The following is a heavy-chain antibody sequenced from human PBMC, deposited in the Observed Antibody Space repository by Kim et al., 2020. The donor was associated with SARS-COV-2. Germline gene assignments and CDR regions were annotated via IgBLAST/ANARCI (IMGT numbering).Heavy chain of an antibody. J-gene: IGHJ3*01. CDR1: GFSVSSNY. V-gene: IGHV3-53*01. CDR2: VQSGGDT. D-gene: IGHD3-22*01. CDR3: ARADADPFDSSGYSDAFDV. Sequence: GGSLRLSRAASGFSVSSNYMNWVRQAPGKGLEWVSVVQSGGDTHYADSVRGRFTISRDKSKNTLYLQLNTLRVEDTAMYYCARADADPFDSSGYSDAFDV.